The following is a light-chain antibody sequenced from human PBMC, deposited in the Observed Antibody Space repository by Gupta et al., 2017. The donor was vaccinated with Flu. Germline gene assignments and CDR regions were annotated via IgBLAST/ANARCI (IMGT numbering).Light chain of an antibody. V-gene: IGLV1-44*01. J-gene: IGLJ1*01. CDR2: GNS. Sequence: SSNIGSNNVNWYQQVPGTAPKLLIYGNSQRPSGVPDRFSGSKSGTSASLAISGPQSEDEADYYCAAWDDSLNGHYVFGTGTKVTAL. CDR1: SSNIGSNN. CDR3: AAWDDSLNGHYV.